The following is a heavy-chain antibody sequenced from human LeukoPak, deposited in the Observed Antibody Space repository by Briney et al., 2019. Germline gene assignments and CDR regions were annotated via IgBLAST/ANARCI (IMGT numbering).Heavy chain of an antibody. J-gene: IGHJ4*02. CDR1: GYTFTSYY. CDR2: INPSGGST. CDR3: ARDYYGGHNHYNFDF. D-gene: IGHD3-10*01. V-gene: IGHV1-46*01. Sequence: GASVKVSCKASGYTFTSYYMHWVRQAPGQGLEWMGIINPSGGSTSYAQKFQGRVTMTRDTSTNTVYTELSSLRSDDTAVYYCARDYYGGHNHYNFDFWGQGTRVIVSS.